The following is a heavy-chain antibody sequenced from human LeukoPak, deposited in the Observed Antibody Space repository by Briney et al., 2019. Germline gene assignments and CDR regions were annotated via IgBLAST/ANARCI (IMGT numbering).Heavy chain of an antibody. D-gene: IGHD3-16*02. J-gene: IGHJ6*02. CDR2: IYYSGST. CDR3: ARLYGDYYYYGMDV. V-gene: IGHV4-61*01. CDR1: GGSVSSGSYY. Sequence: SETLSLTCTVSGGSVSSGSYYWSWIRQPPGKGLEWIGYIYYSGSTNYNPSLKSRVTISVDTSKDQFSLKLSSVTAADTAVYYCARLYGDYYYYGMDVWGQGTTVTVSS.